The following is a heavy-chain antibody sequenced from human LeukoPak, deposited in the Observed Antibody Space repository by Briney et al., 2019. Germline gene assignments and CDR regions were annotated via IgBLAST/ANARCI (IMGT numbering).Heavy chain of an antibody. V-gene: IGHV3-21*01. CDR1: GFTFSSYS. Sequence: PGGSLRLSCAASGFTFSSYSMNWVRQAPGKGLEWVSSISSSSSYIYYADSVKGRFTISRDNAKNSLYLQMNSLRAEDTAVYYCARDLPWVRGVISNPDYWGQGTLVTVSS. D-gene: IGHD3-10*01. CDR2: ISSSSSYI. CDR3: ARDLPWVRGVISNPDY. J-gene: IGHJ4*02.